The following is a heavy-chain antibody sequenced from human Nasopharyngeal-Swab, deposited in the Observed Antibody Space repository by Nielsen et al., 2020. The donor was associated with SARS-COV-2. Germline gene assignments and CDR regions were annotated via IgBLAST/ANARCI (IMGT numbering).Heavy chain of an antibody. Sequence: GESLKISCKGSGYIFTNYWIGGVRQMPGRGLEWVGIIYPDDSDTRYRPSLHGQVTTSADKSISTAYLQWSRLKDSESTIYYGVRQLPQAAVPGYWGQGTLVTVSS. J-gene: IGHJ4*02. CDR2: IYPDDSDT. V-gene: IGHV5-51*01. CDR1: GYIFTNYW. CDR3: VRQLPQAAVPGY. D-gene: IGHD2-15*01.